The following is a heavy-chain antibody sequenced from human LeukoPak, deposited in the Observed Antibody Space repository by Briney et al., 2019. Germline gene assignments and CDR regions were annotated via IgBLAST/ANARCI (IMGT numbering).Heavy chain of an antibody. V-gene: IGHV3-33*01. CDR3: ARDPTAYYDSSGYYLNTIDF. D-gene: IGHD3-22*01. Sequence: SGGPLRLSCAASGFTFSSYGMHWVRQAPGKGLEWVAVIWYDGSRKYYGESVKGRFTISRDNSKNTLYLQMNSLRAEDTAVYYCARDPTAYYDSSGYYLNTIDFWGQGTLVTVSS. J-gene: IGHJ4*02. CDR2: IWYDGSRK. CDR1: GFTFSSYG.